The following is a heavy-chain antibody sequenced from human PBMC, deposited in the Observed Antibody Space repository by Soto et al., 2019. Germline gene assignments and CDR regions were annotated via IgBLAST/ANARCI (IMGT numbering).Heavy chain of an antibody. V-gene: IGHV3-74*01. J-gene: IGHJ6*02. Sequence: GGSLRLSCAASGFTFSSYWMHWVRQAPGKGLVWVSRINSDGSSTSYADSVKGRFTISRDNAKNTLYLQMNSLRAEDTAVYYCILNWEPPYYYYYGMDVWGQGTTVTVSS. CDR2: INSDGSST. CDR3: ILNWEPPYYYYYGMDV. D-gene: IGHD1-26*01. CDR1: GFTFSSYW.